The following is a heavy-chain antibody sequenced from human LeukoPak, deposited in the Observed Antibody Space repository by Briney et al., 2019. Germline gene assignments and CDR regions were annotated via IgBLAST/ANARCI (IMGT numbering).Heavy chain of an antibody. D-gene: IGHD1-26*01. CDR1: GGSISSGSYY. CDR2: IYTSGST. J-gene: IGHJ3*02. Sequence: SETLSLTCTVSGGSISSGSYYWSWIRQPAGKGLEWIGRIYTSGSTNYNPSLKSQVTISVDTSKNQFSLKLSSVTAADTAVYYCARGSWQYSGSLPGGFDIWGQGTMVTVSS. V-gene: IGHV4-61*02. CDR3: ARGSWQYSGSLPGGFDI.